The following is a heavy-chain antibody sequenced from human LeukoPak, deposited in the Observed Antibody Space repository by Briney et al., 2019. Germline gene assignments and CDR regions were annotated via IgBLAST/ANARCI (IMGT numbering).Heavy chain of an antibody. CDR1: GYIFTSYD. J-gene: IGHJ5*02. CDR2: MNPTSGNT. D-gene: IGHD6-19*01. Sequence: ASVKVSCKASGYIFTSYDINWVRQATGHGLEWRGWMNPTSGNTGYAQKFQGRVTMTRSTSISTAYMELSSLRSEGTAVYYCARGGVIGSGCHDPWGQGTPVTVSS. CDR3: ARGGVIGSGCHDP. V-gene: IGHV1-8*01.